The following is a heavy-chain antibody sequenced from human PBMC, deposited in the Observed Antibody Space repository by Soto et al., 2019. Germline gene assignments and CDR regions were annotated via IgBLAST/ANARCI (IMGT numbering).Heavy chain of an antibody. CDR1: GGSMSGHY. CDR3: VRFSSHGDYAY. J-gene: IGHJ4*02. CDR2: IYHPGST. Sequence: QVQLQESGPGLVKPSETLSLTCTVSGGSMSGHYWSWVRQPPGKGLEYIGYIYHPGSTNYNPSLESXXTXSXDPARNQFSLNLSSVTAADTAVYYRVRFSSHGDYAYWGQGTLVTVSS. V-gene: IGHV4-59*08. D-gene: IGHD4-17*01.